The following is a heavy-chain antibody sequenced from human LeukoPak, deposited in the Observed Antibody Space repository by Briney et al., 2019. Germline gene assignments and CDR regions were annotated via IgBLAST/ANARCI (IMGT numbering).Heavy chain of an antibody. Sequence: PGGSLRLSCAASRFSFSNYWMHWVRQAPGKGLVLVSRVKSDGSNPSYADSVKGRFTICRDNAENMLYLQMNTLGAEDTAVYYCARDIVSGSGSLDYWGQGTLVTVSS. CDR3: ARDIVSGSGSLDY. CDR2: VKSDGSNP. CDR1: RFSFSNYW. V-gene: IGHV3-74*01. J-gene: IGHJ4*02. D-gene: IGHD3-10*01.